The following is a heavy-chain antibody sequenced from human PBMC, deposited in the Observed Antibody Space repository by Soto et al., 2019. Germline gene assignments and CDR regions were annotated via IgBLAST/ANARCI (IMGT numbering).Heavy chain of an antibody. D-gene: IGHD5-18*01. V-gene: IGHV1-18*01. CDR3: ARQRGYSYGYVEGNWFDP. CDR1: GYTFTSYG. CDR2: ISAYNGNT. Sequence: ASVKVSCKASGYTFTSYGISWVRQAPGQGLEWMGWISAYNGNTNYAQKLQGRVTMTTDTSTSTAYTELRSLRSDDTAVYYCARQRGYSYGYVEGNWFDPWGQGTLVTVSS. J-gene: IGHJ5*02.